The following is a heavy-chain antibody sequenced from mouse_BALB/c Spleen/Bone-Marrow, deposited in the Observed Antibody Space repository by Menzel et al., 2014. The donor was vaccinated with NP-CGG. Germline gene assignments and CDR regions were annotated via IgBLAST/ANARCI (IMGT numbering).Heavy chain of an antibody. CDR3: ARDDYDAFAY. CDR2: INPSTGYT. Sequence: SGAELAKPGASVKMSCKASGYTFTSYWMHWIKQRPGQGLEWIGYINPSTGYTEYNQTFKGKATLTAVKSSTTAYMQLSSLTSEDSAVYYCARDDYDAFAYWGQGTLVTVSA. J-gene: IGHJ3*01. CDR1: GYTFTSYW. D-gene: IGHD2-4*01. V-gene: IGHV1-7*01.